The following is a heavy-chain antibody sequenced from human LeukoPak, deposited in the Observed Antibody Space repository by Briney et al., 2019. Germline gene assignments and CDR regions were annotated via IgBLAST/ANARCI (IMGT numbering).Heavy chain of an antibody. J-gene: IGHJ2*01. CDR2: IISSGTTI. Sequence: GGSLRLSCAASGFTFSDYYMTWIRQAPGKGLEWLSYIISSGTTIYYADSVKGRFTVSRDNAKNSLYLQVNSLRAEDTAVYYCAKEGLITETGYSSGWYGGPGYFDLWGRGTLVTVSS. CDR3: AKEGLITETGYSSGWYGGPGYFDL. V-gene: IGHV3-11*04. CDR1: GFTFSDYY. D-gene: IGHD6-19*01.